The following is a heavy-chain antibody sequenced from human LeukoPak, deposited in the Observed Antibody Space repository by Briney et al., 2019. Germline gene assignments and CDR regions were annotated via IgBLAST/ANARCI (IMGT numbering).Heavy chain of an antibody. D-gene: IGHD3-22*01. CDR3: AKGDSSGYYYRNKYRSFDP. V-gene: IGHV3-30*02. CDR1: GFTFSSYG. J-gene: IGHJ5*02. Sequence: GGSLRLSCAASGFTFSSYGMHWVRQAPGKGLEWVAFIRYDGSNKYYADSVKGRFTISRDNSKNTLYLQMNSLRAEDTAAYYCAKGDSSGYYYRNKYRSFDPWGQGTLVTVSS. CDR2: IRYDGSNK.